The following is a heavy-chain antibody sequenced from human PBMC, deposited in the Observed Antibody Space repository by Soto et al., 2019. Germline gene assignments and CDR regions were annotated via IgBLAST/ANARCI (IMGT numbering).Heavy chain of an antibody. D-gene: IGHD4-17*01. V-gene: IGHV4-31*03. Sequence: QVQLQESGPGLVQPSQTLSLACTVSDDSISSGGYYWSWIRQHPGKGLEWIGYIYYSGSTFYNPSLKSRVTISVDTSKNQFSLKLSSVTAADTAVYYCARGLSVTLFDFWGQGTLVTVSS. CDR3: ARGLSVTLFDF. J-gene: IGHJ4*02. CDR1: DDSISSGGYY. CDR2: IYYSGST.